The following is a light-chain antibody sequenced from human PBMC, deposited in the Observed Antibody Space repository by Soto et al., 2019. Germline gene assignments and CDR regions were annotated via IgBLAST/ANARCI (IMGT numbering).Light chain of an antibody. Sequence: IQMTQSPSTLSASIGDRVTITCRASQTISSWLAWYQQKPGKAPKXLIYKASTLKSGVPSRFSGSGSGTEFTLTISSLKPDDFETYYCQHYNSYSEAFGQGTKVDIK. J-gene: IGKJ1*01. V-gene: IGKV1-5*03. CDR2: KAS. CDR1: QTISSW. CDR3: QHYNSYSEA.